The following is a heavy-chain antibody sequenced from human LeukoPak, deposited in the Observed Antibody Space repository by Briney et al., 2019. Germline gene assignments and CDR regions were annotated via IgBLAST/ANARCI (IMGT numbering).Heavy chain of an antibody. J-gene: IGHJ6*02. CDR3: ARGGLHYYYGMDV. CDR1: GGSISSGGYS. Sequence: SETLSLTCAVSGGSISSGGYSWSWIRQPPGKGLDWIGYIYHSGSTYYNPSLKSRVTISVDRSKNQFSLKLSSVTAADTAVYYCARGGLHYYYGMDVWGQGTTVTVSS. CDR2: IYHSGST. V-gene: IGHV4-30-2*01. D-gene: IGHD3-16*01.